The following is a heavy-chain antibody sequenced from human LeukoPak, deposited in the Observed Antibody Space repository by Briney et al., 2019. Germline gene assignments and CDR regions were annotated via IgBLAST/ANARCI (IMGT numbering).Heavy chain of an antibody. D-gene: IGHD6-13*01. V-gene: IGHV4-38-2*02. CDR2: IYHSGNS. J-gene: IGHJ5*02. Sequence: PSETLSLTCSVSGYSISSGYYWGWIRQPPGKGLEWIGNIYHSGNSYYNPSLKSRVTISVDTSKNQFSLKLRSVTAADTAVYYCARDYASSWYMTKDSYNWFDPWGQGTLVTVSS. CDR3: ARDYASSWYMTKDSYNWFDP. CDR1: GYSISSGYY.